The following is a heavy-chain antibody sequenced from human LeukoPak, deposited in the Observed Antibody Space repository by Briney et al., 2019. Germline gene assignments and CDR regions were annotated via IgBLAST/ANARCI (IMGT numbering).Heavy chain of an antibody. D-gene: IGHD2-15*01. V-gene: IGHV3-48*04. CDR3: ARVLRYCSGGNCYSGGLGYMDV. CDR2: ISRSGSTK. J-gene: IGHJ6*03. Sequence: GGSLRLSCAASGFTFNTYGMNWVRQAPGKGLEWVSSISRSGSTKYYADSVKGRFTISRDNAKNSLFLQMNSLRAEDTAVYYCARVLRYCSGGNCYSGGLGYMDVWGKGTTVTISS. CDR1: GFTFNTYG.